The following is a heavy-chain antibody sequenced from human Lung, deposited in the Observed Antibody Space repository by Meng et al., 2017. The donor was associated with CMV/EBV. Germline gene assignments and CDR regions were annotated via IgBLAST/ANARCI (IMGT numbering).Heavy chain of an antibody. CDR2: IHHSWTT. Sequence: LXCAVSGDSIISSNWWSWVRQPPGEGLEWIGEIHHSWTTNYNPSLKSRVTISVDKSRNQFSLKLTSVTAADTAFYYCARRGPQLYDYWGKGTLVTVSS. CDR3: ARRGPQLYDY. J-gene: IGHJ4*02. V-gene: IGHV4-4*02. CDR1: GDSIISSNW. D-gene: IGHD3-10*01.